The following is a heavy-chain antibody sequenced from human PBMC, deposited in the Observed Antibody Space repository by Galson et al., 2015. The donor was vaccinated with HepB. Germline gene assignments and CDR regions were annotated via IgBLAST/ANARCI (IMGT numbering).Heavy chain of an antibody. J-gene: IGHJ4*02. Sequence: SLRLSCVASGFTFSSYGMHWVRQAPGKGLEWVAVIWYDGSNKYYADSVKGRFTISRDNSKNTLYLQMNSLRAEDTAVYYCARGPYSYGYGTPGNGGAFDYWGQGTLVTVSS. CDR1: GFTFSSYG. V-gene: IGHV3-33*01. CDR2: IWYDGSNK. CDR3: ARGPYSYGYGTPGNGGAFDY. D-gene: IGHD5-18*01.